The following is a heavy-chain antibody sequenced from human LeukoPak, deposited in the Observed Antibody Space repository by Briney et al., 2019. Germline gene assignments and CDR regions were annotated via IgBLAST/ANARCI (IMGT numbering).Heavy chain of an antibody. CDR3: ARQGYWSGYFVFDY. J-gene: IGHJ4*02. D-gene: IGHD3-3*01. CDR2: IYYSGST. V-gene: IGHV4-31*03. CDR1: GGSISSGGYY. Sequence: KPSQTLSLTCTVSGGSISSGGYYWSWIRQHPGKGLEWIGYIYYSGSTYYNPSLKSRVTISVDTSKNQFSLKLSSVTAADTAVYYCARQGYWSGYFVFDYWGQGALVTVSS.